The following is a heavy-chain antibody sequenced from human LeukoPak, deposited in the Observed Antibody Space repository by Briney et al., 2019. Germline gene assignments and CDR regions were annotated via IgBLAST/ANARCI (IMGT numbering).Heavy chain of an antibody. J-gene: IGHJ4*02. D-gene: IGHD2-15*01. V-gene: IGHV4-4*07. Sequence: SETLSLTCTVSGYSISSTYYWSWIRQPAGKGLEWIGHASGSTNYNPSLKSRVTMSVDTSKNQFYLQLSSVTASDTAVYYCARDCVGGSCFDYWGQGTLVTVSS. CDR3: ARDCVGGSCFDY. CDR2: ASGST. CDR1: GYSISSTYY.